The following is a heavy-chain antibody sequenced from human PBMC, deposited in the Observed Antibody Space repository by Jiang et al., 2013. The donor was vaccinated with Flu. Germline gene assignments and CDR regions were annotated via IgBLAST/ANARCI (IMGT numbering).Heavy chain of an antibody. J-gene: IGHJ4*02. CDR3: ARTVHRYYDSVTVTTPTFDY. CDR2: IDWDDDK. Sequence: KPTQTLTLTCTFSGFSLSTSGMCVSWIRQPPGKALEWLARIDWDDDKYYSTSLKTRLTISKDTSKNQVVLTMTNMDPVDTATYYCARTVHRYYDSVTVTTPTFDYWGQGTLVTVSS. D-gene: IGHD3-22*01. V-gene: IGHV2-70*11. CDR1: GFSLSTSGMC.